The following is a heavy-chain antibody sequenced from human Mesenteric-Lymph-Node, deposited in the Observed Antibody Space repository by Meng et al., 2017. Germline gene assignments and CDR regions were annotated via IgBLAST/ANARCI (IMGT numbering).Heavy chain of an antibody. CDR2: IFHSGST. Sequence: LQASGPSLVKPSGTLALPCARSGGSIIRSVSWSWVRQSPGKGLEWIGEIFHSGSTQYNPSLKSRATISVDKSKNQFTLKLTSLTAADTATYYCARFDISTSGRGDYWGQGILVTVSS. CDR1: GGSIIRSVS. V-gene: IGHV4-4*02. D-gene: IGHD1-26*01. CDR3: ARFDISTSGRGDY. J-gene: IGHJ4*02.